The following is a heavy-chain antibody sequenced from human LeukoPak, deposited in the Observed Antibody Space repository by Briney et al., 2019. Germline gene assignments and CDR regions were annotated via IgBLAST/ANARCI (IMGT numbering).Heavy chain of an antibody. CDR3: ARGAFVGYPNQYYFDY. CDR1: GFTFSSYA. J-gene: IGHJ4*02. Sequence: PGGSLRLSCAASGFTFSSYAMSWVRQAPGKGLEWVSAISGSGGSTYYADSVKGRFTISRDNSKNTLYLQMNSLRAADTAVYYCARGAFVGYPNQYYFDYWGQGTLVTVSS. V-gene: IGHV3-23*01. D-gene: IGHD6-13*01. CDR2: ISGSGGST.